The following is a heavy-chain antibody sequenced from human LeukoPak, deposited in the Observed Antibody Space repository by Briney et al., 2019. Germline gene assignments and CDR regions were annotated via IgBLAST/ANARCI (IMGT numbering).Heavy chain of an antibody. Sequence: GGSLRLSCAAPGFTFSSYSMNWVRQAPGKGLELVSSISSSSSYIYYADSVKGRFTISRDNAKNSLYLQMNSLSAEDTAVYYCSRDLQWLVGLDYWGQGTLLTVSS. J-gene: IGHJ4*02. CDR2: ISSSSSYI. CDR1: GFTFSSYS. CDR3: SRDLQWLVGLDY. D-gene: IGHD6-19*01. V-gene: IGHV3-21*01.